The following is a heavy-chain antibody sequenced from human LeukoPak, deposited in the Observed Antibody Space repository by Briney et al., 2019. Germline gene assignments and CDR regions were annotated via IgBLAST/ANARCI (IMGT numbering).Heavy chain of an antibody. CDR3: VNDYGEGYFDC. J-gene: IGHJ4*02. Sequence: GGSLRLSCSASGFRFTSFSMQWIRQAPGKGLEYVSAINNNGRAIYYADSVKGRFTISRDNSKNMLYLQMSSLRPEDTAVYHCVNDYGEGYFDCWGQGTLVTVSS. CDR2: INNNGRAI. D-gene: IGHD4/OR15-4a*01. CDR1: GFRFTSFS. V-gene: IGHV3-64D*06.